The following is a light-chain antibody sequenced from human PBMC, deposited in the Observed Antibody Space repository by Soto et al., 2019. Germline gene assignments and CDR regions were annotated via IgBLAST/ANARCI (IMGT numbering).Light chain of an antibody. Sequence: DIQMTQSPSSLSASVGDRVTITCQASQDITNFLNWYQHKPGRAPKLLIYAASTLQSGAPSRFSGSGSGTDFAFTISSLQPEDIATYYCQQYDILLTFGQGTRLEIK. J-gene: IGKJ5*01. CDR2: AAS. V-gene: IGKV1-33*01. CDR1: QDITNF. CDR3: QQYDILLT.